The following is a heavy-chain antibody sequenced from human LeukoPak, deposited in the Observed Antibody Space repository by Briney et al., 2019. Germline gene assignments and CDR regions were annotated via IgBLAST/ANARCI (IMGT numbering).Heavy chain of an antibody. Sequence: GGSLRLSCAASGFTFSSYAMSWVRQAPGKGLEWVSAISGSGGSTCYADSVKGRFTISRDNSKNTLYLQMNSLRAEDTAVYYCAKGGATIFGVVIINEPPEAYFDYWGQGTLVTVSS. V-gene: IGHV3-23*01. D-gene: IGHD3-3*01. J-gene: IGHJ4*02. CDR1: GFTFSSYA. CDR2: ISGSGGST. CDR3: AKGGATIFGVVIINEPPEAYFDY.